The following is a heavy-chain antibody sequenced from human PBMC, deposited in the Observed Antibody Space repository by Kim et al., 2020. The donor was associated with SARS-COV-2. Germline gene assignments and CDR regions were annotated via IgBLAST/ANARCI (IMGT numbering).Heavy chain of an antibody. V-gene: IGHV4-61*02. Sequence: YNPSLKSRVTISVDTSKNQFALKLSSVTAADTAVYYCARVDTAMVRAFDIWGQGTMVTVSS. J-gene: IGHJ3*02. D-gene: IGHD5-18*01. CDR3: ARVDTAMVRAFDI.